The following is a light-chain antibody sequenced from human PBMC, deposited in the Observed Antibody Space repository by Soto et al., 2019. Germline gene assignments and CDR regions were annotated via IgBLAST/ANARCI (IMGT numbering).Light chain of an antibody. J-gene: IGKJ4*01. V-gene: IGKV3-20*01. CDR1: QTVSSSY. CDR3: QQYSSSLT. CDR2: GAS. Sequence: EIVLTQSPGTLSLSPGERATLSCRASQTVSSSYSAWYQQKPGQAPRLLIYGASSRATGIPDRFSGSGSGTDFTLIITRLEPEDVAVYCCQQYSSSLTFGGGTKVEIK.